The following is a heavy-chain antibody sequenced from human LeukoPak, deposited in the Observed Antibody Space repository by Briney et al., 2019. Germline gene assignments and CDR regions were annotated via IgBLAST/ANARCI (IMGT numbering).Heavy chain of an antibody. CDR1: GYSFTSYW. Sequence: GESLKISCKGSGYSFTSYWIAWVRQLPRKGLEWMGIIYPGDSDTRYSPSFQGQVTISVDKSISTAYLQWSSLKASDTAMYYCARLSGYTHLYYFDYWGQGTLVTVSS. CDR2: IYPGDSDT. V-gene: IGHV5-51*01. CDR3: ARLSGYTHLYYFDY. J-gene: IGHJ4*02. D-gene: IGHD3-22*01.